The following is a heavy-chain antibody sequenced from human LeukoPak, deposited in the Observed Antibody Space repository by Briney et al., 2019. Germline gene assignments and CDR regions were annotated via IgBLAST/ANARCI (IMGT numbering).Heavy chain of an antibody. CDR1: GSSISSGDYY. J-gene: IGHJ4*02. D-gene: IGHD3-22*01. Sequence: SETLSLTCTVSGSSISSGDYYWSWIRQPPGTGLEWIGYIYYSGSTYYNPSLKSRVTISVDTSKNQFSLKLSSVTAADTAVYYCARAYYDSSGSPIFDYWGQGTLVTVSS. V-gene: IGHV4-30-4*01. CDR3: ARAYYDSSGSPIFDY. CDR2: IYYSGST.